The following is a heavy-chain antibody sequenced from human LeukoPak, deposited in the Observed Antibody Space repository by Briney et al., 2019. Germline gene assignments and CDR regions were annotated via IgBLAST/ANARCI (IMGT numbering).Heavy chain of an antibody. CDR1: GFTFDDYA. V-gene: IGHV3-9*01. Sequence: GGSLRLSCAASGFTFDDYAMHWVRQAPGKGLEWVSGISWNSGSIGYADSVKGRFTISRDNAKNSLYLQMNSLRAEDKALYYCAKSRGATTPTYDFDYWGQGTLVTVSS. J-gene: IGHJ4*02. D-gene: IGHD5-12*01. CDR3: AKSRGATTPTYDFDY. CDR2: ISWNSGSI.